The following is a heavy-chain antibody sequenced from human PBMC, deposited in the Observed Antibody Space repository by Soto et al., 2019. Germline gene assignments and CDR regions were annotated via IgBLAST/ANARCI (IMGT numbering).Heavy chain of an antibody. CDR2: INAGNGNT. J-gene: IGHJ6*02. Sequence: GASVKVSCKASGYTFTSYAMHWVRQAPGQRLEWMGWINAGNGNTKYSQKFQGRVTITRDTSASTAYMELSSLRSEDTAVYYCARAYSSSPGTMGGMDVWGQGTTVTVSS. CDR3: ARAYSSSPGTMGGMDV. D-gene: IGHD6-6*01. CDR1: GYTFTSYA. V-gene: IGHV1-3*01.